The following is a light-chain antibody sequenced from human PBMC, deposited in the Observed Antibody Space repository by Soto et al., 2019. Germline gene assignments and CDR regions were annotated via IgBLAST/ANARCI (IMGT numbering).Light chain of an antibody. V-gene: IGLV2-14*01. CDR1: NSDVGAYNY. CDR2: EVT. CDR3: GSYTSSSTLV. J-gene: IGLJ2*01. Sequence: QSVLTQPASVSGSPGQSITISCTGTNSDVGAYNYVSWYQHHPGKAPKLLIYEVTNRPSGISTRFSGSKSGNTASLTISGLQPEDEANYYCGSYTSSSTLVFGAGTKRTVL.